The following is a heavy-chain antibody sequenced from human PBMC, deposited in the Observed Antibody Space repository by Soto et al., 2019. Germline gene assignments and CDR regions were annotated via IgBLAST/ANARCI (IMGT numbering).Heavy chain of an antibody. CDR1: GFTFSSYS. J-gene: IGHJ6*02. D-gene: IGHD4-4*01. Sequence: EVQLVESGGGLVQPGGSLRLSCAASGFTFSSYSMNWVRQAPGKGLEWVSYISSSSSTIYYAHSVKGRFTISRDNAKNSLYLQVHSLRDEATAVYSFASSLQHPAHYSYYGLDFWGRGTTVTVCS. V-gene: IGHV3-48*02. CDR3: ASSLQHPAHYSYYGLDF. CDR2: ISSSSSTI.